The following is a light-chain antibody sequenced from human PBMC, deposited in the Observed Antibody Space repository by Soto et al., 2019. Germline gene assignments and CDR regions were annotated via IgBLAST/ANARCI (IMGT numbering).Light chain of an antibody. Sequence: EIVLTQSPGTLSLSPGERATLSCRASQSVSSSYLAWYQQKPGQAPRLLIYDASSRATGIPDRFSGGGSGTEFTLTISSLQSEDFAVYYCQQYNSWPLTFGGGTKVDIK. CDR3: QQYNSWPLT. CDR2: DAS. V-gene: IGKV3-20*01. J-gene: IGKJ4*01. CDR1: QSVSSSY.